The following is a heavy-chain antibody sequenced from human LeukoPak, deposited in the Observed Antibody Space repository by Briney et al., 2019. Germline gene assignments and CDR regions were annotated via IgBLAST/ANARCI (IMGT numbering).Heavy chain of an antibody. V-gene: IGHV4-39*01. D-gene: IGHD2/OR15-2a*01. Sequence: PSETLSLTCTVSGGSITSASYFWGWIRHPPGTGLEWIETIYYSGSLYYNESLRSRVTISGDRSRNQSYLRLSFVNAAVTAVYYCAKAGVRYSNSCCLYAFDYWGPGTMVTVSS. CDR1: GGSITSASYF. CDR2: IYYSGSL. J-gene: IGHJ3*01. CDR3: AKAGVRYSNSCCLYAFDY.